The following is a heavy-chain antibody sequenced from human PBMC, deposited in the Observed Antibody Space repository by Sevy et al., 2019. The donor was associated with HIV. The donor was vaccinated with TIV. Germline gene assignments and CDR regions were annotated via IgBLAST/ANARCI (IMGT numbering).Heavy chain of an antibody. J-gene: IGHJ6*03. CDR3: AKDGFKPSVGDENYYYYYMDV. D-gene: IGHD3-16*01. CDR2: ISGSSGST. V-gene: IGHV3-23*01. Sequence: GGSLRLSCAASGFTFSSYAMSWVRQAPGKGLEWVSAISGSSGSTYYADSVKGRFTISRDNSKNTLYLQMNSLRAEDTAVYYCAKDGFKPSVGDENYYYYYMDVWGKGTTVTVSS. CDR1: GFTFSSYA.